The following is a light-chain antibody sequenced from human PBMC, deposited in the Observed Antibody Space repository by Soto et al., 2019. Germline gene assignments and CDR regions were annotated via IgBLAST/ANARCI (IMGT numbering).Light chain of an antibody. J-gene: IGLJ3*02. CDR3: ETWDSNTVV. CDR2: LEDSGTY. V-gene: IGLV4-60*03. CDR1: SGHSRYI. Sequence: QSVLTQSSSASASLGSSAKLTCTLSSGHSRYIIAWHQQQPGKAPRYLMNLEDSGTYTKGSGVPDRFSGSSSGAARYLVISNIQSEDEADYYCETWDSNTVVFGGGTKLTVL.